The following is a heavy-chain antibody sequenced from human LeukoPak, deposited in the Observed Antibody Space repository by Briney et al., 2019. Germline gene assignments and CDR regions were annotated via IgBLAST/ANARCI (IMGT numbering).Heavy chain of an antibody. CDR1: GGSISSGGYS. CDR3: ARGTDDFWSGYYSYYFDY. J-gene: IGHJ4*02. CDR2: IYHSGST. D-gene: IGHD3-3*01. Sequence: SETLSLTCAVSGGSISSGGYSWSWIRQPPGKGLEWIGYIYHSGSTYYNPSLKSRVTISVDRSKNQFSLKLSSVTAADTAVYYCARGTDDFWSGYYSYYFDYWGQGTLVTVSS. V-gene: IGHV4-30-2*01.